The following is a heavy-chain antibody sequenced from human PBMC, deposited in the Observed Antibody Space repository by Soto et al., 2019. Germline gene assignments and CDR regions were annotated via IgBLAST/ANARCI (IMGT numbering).Heavy chain of an antibody. CDR1: GGSITNYY. D-gene: IGHD3-10*01. Sequence: SETLSLTCTVSGGSITNYYCSWFRQPPWKGLEWIGYIQYNGYSAYNLSLKRRVTMSMDTSKTQFSLMLESVTATDTAVYYCARHGFGSLHGLVDVWGQGTTVT. CDR3: ARHGFGSLHGLVDV. V-gene: IGHV4-59*08. J-gene: IGHJ6*02. CDR2: IQYNGYS.